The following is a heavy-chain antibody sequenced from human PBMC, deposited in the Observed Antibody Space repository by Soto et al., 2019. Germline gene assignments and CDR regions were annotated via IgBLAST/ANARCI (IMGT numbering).Heavy chain of an antibody. Sequence: PSETLSLTCTVSGGSISSSSYYWGWIRQPPGKGLEWIGSIYYSGSTYYNPSLKSRVTISVDTSKNQFSLKLSSVTAADTAVYYCARHRSVYIAAGGWFDPWGQGTLVTVSS. CDR2: IYYSGST. D-gene: IGHD6-13*01. CDR1: GGSISSSSYY. J-gene: IGHJ5*02. CDR3: ARHRSVYIAAGGWFDP. V-gene: IGHV4-39*01.